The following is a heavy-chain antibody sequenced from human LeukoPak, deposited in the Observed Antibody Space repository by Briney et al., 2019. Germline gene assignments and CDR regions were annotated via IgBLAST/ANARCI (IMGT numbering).Heavy chain of an antibody. D-gene: IGHD4-17*01. Sequence: SETLSLTCTVSGDSISSGGYHWTWIRQHPGKGLERIGYISYSGSTYYNPSLKSRVNISMDTSKYQFSLSLTSVTAADTAVYYCARDYGDYFRWFDPWGQGTLVTVSS. CDR1: GDSISSGGYH. CDR3: ARDYGDYFRWFDP. V-gene: IGHV4-31*03. J-gene: IGHJ5*02. CDR2: ISYSGST.